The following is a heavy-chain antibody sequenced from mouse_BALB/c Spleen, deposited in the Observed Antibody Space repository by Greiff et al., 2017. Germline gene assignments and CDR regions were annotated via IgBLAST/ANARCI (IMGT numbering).Heavy chain of an antibody. CDR3: AREDYYGSSSFAY. Sequence: VQLQQSGPELVKPGASVRISCKASGYTFTSYYIHWVKQRPGQGLEWIGWIYPGNVNTKYNEKFKGKATLTADKSSSTAYMQLSSLTSEDSAVYFCAREDYYGSSSFAYWGQGTLVTVSA. CDR2: IYPGNVNT. D-gene: IGHD1-1*01. V-gene: IGHV1S56*01. CDR1: GYTFTSYY. J-gene: IGHJ3*01.